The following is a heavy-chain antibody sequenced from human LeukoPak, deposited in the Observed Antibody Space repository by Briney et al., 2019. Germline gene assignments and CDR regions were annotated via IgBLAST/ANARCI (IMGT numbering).Heavy chain of an antibody. D-gene: IGHD5-24*01. Sequence: GGSLRLPCAASGFTFSSYWMHWVRQAPGKGLVWVSRINSDGSSTSYADSVKGRFTISRDNAKNTLYLQMNSLRAEDTAVYYCARTRAMATIDYWGQGTLVTVSS. CDR3: ARTRAMATIDY. CDR2: INSDGSST. J-gene: IGHJ4*02. CDR1: GFTFSSYW. V-gene: IGHV3-74*01.